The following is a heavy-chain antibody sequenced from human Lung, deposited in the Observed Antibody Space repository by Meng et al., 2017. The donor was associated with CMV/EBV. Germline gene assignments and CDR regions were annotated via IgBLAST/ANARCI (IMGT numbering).Heavy chain of an antibody. J-gene: IGHJ4*02. V-gene: IGHV3-74*01. CDR3: ARDQRWNPGY. CDR1: GFTFSSYW. Sequence: GGSLRLSCAASGFTFSSYWMHWVRQAPGKGLVWVSRIYSDGSTTTYAGSVKGRFTISRDNAKNTLYLQMNSLRAEDTAVYYCARDQRWNPGYWCQGTRVTVSS. CDR2: IYSDGSTT. D-gene: IGHD1-1*01.